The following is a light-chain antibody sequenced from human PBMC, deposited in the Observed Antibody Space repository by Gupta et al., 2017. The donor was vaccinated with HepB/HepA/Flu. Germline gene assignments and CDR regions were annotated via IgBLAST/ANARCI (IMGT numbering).Light chain of an antibody. CDR2: DVS. Sequence: QSALTQPASVSGSPGQSITISCTGTSSDVGRYNYVSCYQQHPGKAPKVMIYDVSNRPSGVSNRFSGSKSGNTASLTISGLQAEDEADDYCSSYTSSSTVVFGGGTKLTVL. V-gene: IGLV2-14*03. J-gene: IGLJ2*01. CDR1: SSDVGRYNY. CDR3: SSYTSSSTVV.